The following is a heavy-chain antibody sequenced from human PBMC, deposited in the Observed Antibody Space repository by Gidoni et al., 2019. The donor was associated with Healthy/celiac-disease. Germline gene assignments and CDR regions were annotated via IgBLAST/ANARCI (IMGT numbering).Heavy chain of an antibody. Sequence: VQLVESGGGVVQPGRSLRLSCAPSGFTFSSYGMHWVRQAPGKGLEWVAVISYDGSNKYYADSVKGRFTISRDNSKNTLYLQMNSLRAEDTAVYYCAKGGLHYYGMDVWGQGTTVTVSS. J-gene: IGHJ6*02. CDR1: GFTFSSYG. D-gene: IGHD3-16*01. CDR2: ISYDGSNK. V-gene: IGHV3-30*18. CDR3: AKGGLHYYGMDV.